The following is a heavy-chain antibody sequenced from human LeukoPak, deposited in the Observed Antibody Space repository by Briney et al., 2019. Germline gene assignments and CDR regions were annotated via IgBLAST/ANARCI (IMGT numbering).Heavy chain of an antibody. Sequence: SETLSLTCAVSGGSISSSNWWSWVRQPPGKGLEWIGRIFHTGTTDYKTSLKGRVTISVDKSKNQFSLKLSSVTAADTAVYYCARVGANSDYWGQGTLVTVSS. CDR2: IFHTGTT. J-gene: IGHJ4*02. V-gene: IGHV4-4*02. CDR3: ARVGANSDY. D-gene: IGHD1-26*01. CDR1: GGSISSSNW.